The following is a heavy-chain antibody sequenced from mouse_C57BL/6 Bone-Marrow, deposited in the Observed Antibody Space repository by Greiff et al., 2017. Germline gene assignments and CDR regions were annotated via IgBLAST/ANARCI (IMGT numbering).Heavy chain of an antibody. CDR1: GFTFSDYY. V-gene: IGHV5-16*01. J-gene: IGHJ2*01. CDR2: INYDGSST. Sequence: EVQLVESEGGLVQPGSSMKLSCTASGFTFSDYYMAWVRQVPEKGLEWVANINYDGSSTYYLDSLKSRFIISRDNAKNILYLQMSSLKSEDTATYYCARIYYGSSLDYWGQGTTLTVSS. CDR3: ARIYYGSSLDY. D-gene: IGHD1-1*01.